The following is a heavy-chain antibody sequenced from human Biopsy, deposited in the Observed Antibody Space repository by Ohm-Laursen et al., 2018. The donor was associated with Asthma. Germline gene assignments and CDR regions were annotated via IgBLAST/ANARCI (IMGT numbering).Heavy chain of an antibody. CDR3: ARSYDTDSYPVLVLDY. CDR1: GGSFSNFA. CDR2: ILTKFDIT. D-gene: IGHD3-22*01. Sequence: SVKASCKASGGSFSNFAFSWVRQAPGHGLEWMGTILTKFDITSYAEKFQGRVTITADKSTSTTYMELSRLRSEDTAVYYCARSYDTDSYPVLVLDYWGQGTLVTVSS. V-gene: IGHV1-69*04. J-gene: IGHJ4*02.